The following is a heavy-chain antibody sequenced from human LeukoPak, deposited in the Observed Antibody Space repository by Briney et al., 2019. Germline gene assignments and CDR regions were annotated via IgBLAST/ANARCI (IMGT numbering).Heavy chain of an antibody. D-gene: IGHD3-22*01. V-gene: IGHV1-2*06. J-gene: IGHJ4*02. CDR2: INPNSGGT. Sequence: ASVKVSCKASGYTFTTYYIHWVRQAPGQGLEWMGRINPNSGGTIYAQKFQGRVTMTTDRSITTAYMELSSLRSDDTAFYYCARMHYYYDRSDYTLDYWGQGTLVTVSS. CDR3: ARMHYYYDRSDYTLDY. CDR1: GYTFTTYY.